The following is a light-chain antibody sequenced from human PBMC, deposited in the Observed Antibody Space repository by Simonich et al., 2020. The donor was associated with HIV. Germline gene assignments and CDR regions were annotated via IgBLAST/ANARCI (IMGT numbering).Light chain of an antibody. Sequence: AIQLTQSPSSLSASVGDRVTITCRASQGIGSDLAWYQQKPRKPPKLLIYDASSLESGVPSRFSGSGSGTDFTLTISSLQPEDFATYYCQQFNNYPYTFGQGTKLEIK. CDR2: DAS. V-gene: IGKV1D-13*01. J-gene: IGKJ2*01. CDR3: QQFNNYPYT. CDR1: QGIGSD.